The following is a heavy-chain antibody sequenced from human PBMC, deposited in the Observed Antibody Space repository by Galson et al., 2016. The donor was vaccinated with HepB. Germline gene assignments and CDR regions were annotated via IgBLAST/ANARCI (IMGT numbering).Heavy chain of an antibody. CDR2: IGSSSTYI. CDR1: GFTSSSYS. D-gene: IGHD6-19*01. J-gene: IGHJ4*02. CDR3: ARDARPLPSGWFPTGFPVDH. V-gene: IGHV3-21*01. Sequence: SLRLSCAASGFTSSSYSMNWVRQAPGKGLEWVSYIGSSSTYIYYADSVKGRFTISRDNAKNSLFLQMNSLRAEDTAVYYCARDARPLPSGWFPTGFPVDHWGQGTLVTASS.